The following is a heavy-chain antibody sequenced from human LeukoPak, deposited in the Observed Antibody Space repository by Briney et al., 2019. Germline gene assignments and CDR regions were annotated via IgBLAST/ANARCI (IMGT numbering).Heavy chain of an antibody. CDR2: IYPGDSDT. Sequence: GESLQISCKGSGYRFTSYWIGWVRQLPGKGLEWMGIIYPGDSDTRYSPSFQGQVTISADKSLSTAYLQWSSLKASDTAMYYCARVVTFGGVIVYFAYWGQGTLVTVSS. V-gene: IGHV5-51*01. D-gene: IGHD3-16*02. CDR1: GYRFTSYW. J-gene: IGHJ4*02. CDR3: ARVVTFGGVIVYFAY.